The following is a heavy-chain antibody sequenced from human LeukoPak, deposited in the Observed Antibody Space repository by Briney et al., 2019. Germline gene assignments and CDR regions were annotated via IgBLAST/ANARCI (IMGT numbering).Heavy chain of an antibody. V-gene: IGHV3-30-3*01. CDR1: GFTFSSYA. Sequence: GGSLRLSCAASGFTFSSYAMSWVRQAPGKGLEWVAVISYDGSNKYYADSVKGRFTISRDNSKNTLYLQMNSLRAEDTAVYYCARDDYCSSTSCYTGFDYWGQGTLVTVSS. D-gene: IGHD2-2*02. CDR2: ISYDGSNK. CDR3: ARDDYCSSTSCYTGFDY. J-gene: IGHJ4*02.